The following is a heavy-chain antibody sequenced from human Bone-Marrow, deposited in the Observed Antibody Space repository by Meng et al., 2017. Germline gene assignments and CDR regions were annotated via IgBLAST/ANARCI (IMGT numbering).Heavy chain of an antibody. CDR3: ARSYGGTLDY. J-gene: IGHJ4*02. V-gene: IGHV4-4*02. CDR2: IYHSGST. D-gene: IGHD4-23*01. Sequence: SETLSLTCAVSGGSISSSNWWSWVRQPPGKGLEWIGEIYHSGSTNYNPSLKSRVTISVDTSKNQFSLKLSSVTAADTAVYYCARSYGGTLDYWGQGTLVTVSS. CDR1: GGSISSSNW.